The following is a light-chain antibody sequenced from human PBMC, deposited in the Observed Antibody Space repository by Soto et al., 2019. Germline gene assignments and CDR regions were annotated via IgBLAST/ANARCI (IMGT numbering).Light chain of an antibody. Sequence: EPMMTQSTDPLSLALGERSTISCTANQSLRSSLAWYQQKPGQAPRLLIYDASTRATGIPARFSRSGSGTDFTLTISGLQSEELAVYYCQQYNNWPQTFGKGTKVDIK. V-gene: IGKV3-15*01. CDR2: DAS. CDR3: QQYNNWPQT. J-gene: IGKJ1*01. CDR1: QSLRSS.